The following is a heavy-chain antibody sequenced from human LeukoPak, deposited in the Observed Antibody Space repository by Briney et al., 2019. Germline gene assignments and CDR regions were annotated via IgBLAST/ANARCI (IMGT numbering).Heavy chain of an antibody. D-gene: IGHD5-12*01. CDR1: GFICDRYM. CDR3: VREVAY. V-gene: IGHV3-48*01. CDR2: ISSDSGVI. Sequence: QPGGSLRLSCTVSGFICDRYMMNWVRQAPGKGLEWLAYISSDSGVIYYADSVRGRFTISRDNAQKSLYLEMNSLRVEDTARYYCVREVAYWGQGALVTVSS. J-gene: IGHJ4*02.